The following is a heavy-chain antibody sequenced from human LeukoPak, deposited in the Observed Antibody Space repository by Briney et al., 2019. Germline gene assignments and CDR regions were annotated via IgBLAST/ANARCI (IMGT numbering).Heavy chain of an antibody. CDR1: GGSISSGRYY. J-gene: IGHJ4*02. Sequence: PSETLSLTCTVSGGSISSGRYYWSWIRQHPGKGLEWIGYIYYSGSTNYNPSLKSRVTISVDTSKNQFSLKLSSVTAADTAVYYCARVEYMDYDFWSGYSWYFDYWGQGTLVTVSS. CDR2: IYYSGST. CDR3: ARVEYMDYDFWSGYSWYFDY. D-gene: IGHD3-3*01. V-gene: IGHV4-31*03.